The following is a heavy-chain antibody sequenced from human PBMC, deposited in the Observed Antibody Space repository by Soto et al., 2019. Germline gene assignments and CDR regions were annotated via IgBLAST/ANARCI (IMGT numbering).Heavy chain of an antibody. V-gene: IGHV1-46*01. Sequence: GASVKVPCKASGYTFTSYYMHWVRQDPGQGLEWMGIINPSGGSTSYAQKFQGRVTMTRDTSTSTVYMELSSLRSEDTAVYYCARDMTKNWFDPWGRGTLVTLSS. J-gene: IGHJ5*02. CDR2: INPSGGST. D-gene: IGHD3-16*01. CDR1: GYTFTSYY. CDR3: ARDMTKNWFDP.